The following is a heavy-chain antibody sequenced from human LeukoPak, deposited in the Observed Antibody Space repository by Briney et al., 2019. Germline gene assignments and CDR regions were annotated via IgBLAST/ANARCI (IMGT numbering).Heavy chain of an antibody. Sequence: SETLSLTCAVYGGTFSGYYWSWIRQPPGKGLEWIGEINHSGSTNYNPSLKSRVTISVDSSKNQFSLKLSSVTAADTAVYYCARGLPLCYWGQGTQDTVSS. CDR2: INHSGST. J-gene: IGHJ4*02. CDR3: ARGLPLCY. V-gene: IGHV4-34*01. CDR1: GGTFSGYY.